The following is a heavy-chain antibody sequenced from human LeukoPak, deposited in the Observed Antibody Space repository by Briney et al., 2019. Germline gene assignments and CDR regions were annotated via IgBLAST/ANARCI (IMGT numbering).Heavy chain of an antibody. V-gene: IGHV3-7*01. D-gene: IGHD2-8*02. CDR2: INQDGSVI. J-gene: IGHJ4*02. CDR1: GVYW. CDR3: ATSSGAPGNM. Sequence: GGSLRLSCAVSGVYWMSWVRQAPGKGLEWVANINQDGSVIYYVDSVKGRFTISRDNAKNSPYLQMNSLRAEDTGVYYCATSSGAPGNMWGQGTLVTVSS.